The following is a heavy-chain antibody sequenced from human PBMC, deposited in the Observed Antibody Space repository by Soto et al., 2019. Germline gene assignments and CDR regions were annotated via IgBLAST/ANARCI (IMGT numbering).Heavy chain of an antibody. CDR2: ISAYNGNT. D-gene: IGHD2-15*01. V-gene: IGHV1-18*01. CDR3: ARDYCSSGSCYLSGFDP. CDR1: GYTFTSYG. Sequence: ASVKVSCKASGYTFTSYGISWVRQAPGQGLEWMGWISAYNGNTNYAQKLQGRVTMTTDTSTSTAYMELRSLRSDDTAVYYCARDYCSSGSCYLSGFDPWGQGTLVTVSS. J-gene: IGHJ5*02.